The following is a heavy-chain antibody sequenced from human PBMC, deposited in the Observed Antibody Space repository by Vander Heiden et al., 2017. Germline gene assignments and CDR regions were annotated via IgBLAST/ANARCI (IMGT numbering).Heavy chain of an antibody. Sequence: EVQLVASVGGLIQPGGSLRLSCAASGFTVSSNYMSWVRQAPGKGLEWVSVIHNDGSTYYADSVKGRFTISRDTSKNTLYVQMNSLRAEDTAVYYCASRARDYWGQGTLGTVSS. J-gene: IGHJ4*02. CDR1: GFTVSSNY. CDR2: IHNDGST. V-gene: IGHV3-53*01. CDR3: ASRARDY.